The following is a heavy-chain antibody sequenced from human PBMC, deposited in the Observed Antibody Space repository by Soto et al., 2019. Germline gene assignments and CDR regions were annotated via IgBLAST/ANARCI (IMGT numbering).Heavy chain of an antibody. V-gene: IGHV5-10-1*01. CDR2: IDPSDSYT. Sequence: GESLKISCKGSGYSFTSYWISWVRQMPGKGLEWMGRIDPSDSYTNYSPSFQGHVTISADKSISTAYLQWSSLKASDTAMYYCARRGYDILTGSYPFDYWGQGTLVTLSS. CDR1: GYSFTSYW. CDR3: ARRGYDILTGSYPFDY. J-gene: IGHJ4*02. D-gene: IGHD3-9*01.